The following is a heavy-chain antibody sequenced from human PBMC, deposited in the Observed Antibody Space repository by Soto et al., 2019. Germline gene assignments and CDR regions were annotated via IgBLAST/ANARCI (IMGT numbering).Heavy chain of an antibody. Sequence: QVQLVESGGGVVQPGRSLRLSCAASGYIFSNYGMHWVRQAPGKGLEGVAGTSYDGSKKYYADSVKGRFTISKDNSKNTVYLQMNSLRIEDTAVYYCSKWGLSGHGMDVWGQGTTVPVSS. CDR3: SKWGLSGHGMDV. V-gene: IGHV3-30*18. CDR1: GYIFSNYG. J-gene: IGHJ6*02. D-gene: IGHD7-27*01. CDR2: TSYDGSKK.